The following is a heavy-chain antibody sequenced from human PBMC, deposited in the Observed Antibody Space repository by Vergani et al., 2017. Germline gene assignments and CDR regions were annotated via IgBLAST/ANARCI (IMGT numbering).Heavy chain of an antibody. D-gene: IGHD2-21*01. CDR2: ISSSSSYT. Sequence: QVQLVESGGGLVKPGGSLRLSCAASGFTFSDYYMSWIRQGPGKGLEWVSYISSSSSYTNYADSVKGRFTISRDNAQNSLYLQMNSLRAEDTAVYYCASDTYLGIPYDGMDVWGQGTTVTVSS. J-gene: IGHJ6*02. CDR1: GFTFSDYY. V-gene: IGHV3-11*06. CDR3: ASDTYLGIPYDGMDV.